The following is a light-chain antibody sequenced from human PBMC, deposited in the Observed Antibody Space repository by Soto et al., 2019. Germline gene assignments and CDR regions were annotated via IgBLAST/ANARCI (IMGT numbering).Light chain of an antibody. CDR2: EVS. V-gene: IGLV2-14*01. CDR1: SSDVGGYNY. J-gene: IGLJ1*01. CDR3: TSHGGSNNFYI. Sequence: QSALTQPASVSGSPGQTITISCTGTSSDVGGYNYVSWYQQHPGKVPKLMIYEVSNRPSGVSNRFSGSRSGNTASLTVSGLQAEDEADYYCTSHGGSNNFYIFGTGTKVTVL.